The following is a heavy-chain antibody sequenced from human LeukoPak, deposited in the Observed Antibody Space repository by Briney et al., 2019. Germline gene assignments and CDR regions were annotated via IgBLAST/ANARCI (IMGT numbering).Heavy chain of an antibody. CDR1: GGTFSSYA. J-gene: IGHJ6*03. V-gene: IGHV1-69*05. Sequence: SVKVSCKASGGTFSSYAISWVRQAPGQGLEWMGRIIPIFGTANYAQKFQGRVTITTDESTSTAYMELSSLRSEDTAVYYCARGGELTKYYYYYYMDVWGKGTTVTVSS. CDR3: ARGGELTKYYYYYYMDV. D-gene: IGHD3-10*01. CDR2: IIPIFGTA.